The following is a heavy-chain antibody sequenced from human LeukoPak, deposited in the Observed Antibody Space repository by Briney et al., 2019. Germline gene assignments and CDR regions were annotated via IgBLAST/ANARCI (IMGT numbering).Heavy chain of an antibody. D-gene: IGHD6-13*01. V-gene: IGHV1-46*01. Sequence: GASVKVSCKASGYTFTSYYMHWVRQAPGQGLEWMGIINPSSGSTSYAQKFQGRVTMTRDTSTSTVYMELSSLRSEDTAVYYCAMEVVWIAAASPLDYWGQGTLVTVSS. CDR3: AMEVVWIAAASPLDY. J-gene: IGHJ4*02. CDR1: GYTFTSYY. CDR2: INPSSGST.